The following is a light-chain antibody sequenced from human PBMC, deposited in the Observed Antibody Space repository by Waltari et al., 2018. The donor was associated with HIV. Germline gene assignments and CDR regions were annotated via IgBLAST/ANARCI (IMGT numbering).Light chain of an antibody. J-gene: IGLJ3*02. CDR3: ATWDDGLSGRRV. Sequence: QYVLTQPPSASGTPGQRVTISCSGSTSNIGYNYVYWYQQFPGTAPKLLIYRNDQRPSGVPYRFSGSKSGTSASLAITVLRSEDEADYYCATWDDGLSGRRVFGGGTKLTVL. CDR2: RND. CDR1: TSNIGYNY. V-gene: IGLV1-47*01.